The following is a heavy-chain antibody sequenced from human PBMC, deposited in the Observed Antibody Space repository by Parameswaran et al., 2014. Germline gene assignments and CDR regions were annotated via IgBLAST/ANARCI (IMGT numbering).Heavy chain of an antibody. J-gene: IGHJ6*02. D-gene: IGHD3-3*01. CDR2: INHSGST. V-gene: IGHV4-34*01. Sequence: RWIRQPPGKGLEWIGEINHSGSTNYNPSLKSRVTISVDTSKNQFSLKLSSVTAADTAVYYCARGAYYDFWGLPGHYGMDVWGQGTTVTVSS. CDR3: ARGAYYDFWGLPGHYGMDV.